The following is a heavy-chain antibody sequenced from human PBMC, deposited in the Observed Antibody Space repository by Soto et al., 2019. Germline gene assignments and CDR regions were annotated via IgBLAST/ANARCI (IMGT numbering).Heavy chain of an antibody. Sequence: GGALRLSCAASGFTFSSYSMNWVRQAPGKGLEWVSYISSGSGTIYYTDSVKGRFTISRDNAKNSLFLQMISLRDDDTAVYYCARRVTGYYYYGMDVWGQGTTVTVSS. CDR2: ISSGSGTI. CDR3: ARRVTGYYYYGMDV. V-gene: IGHV3-48*02. J-gene: IGHJ6*02. CDR1: GFTFSSYS. D-gene: IGHD2-21*02.